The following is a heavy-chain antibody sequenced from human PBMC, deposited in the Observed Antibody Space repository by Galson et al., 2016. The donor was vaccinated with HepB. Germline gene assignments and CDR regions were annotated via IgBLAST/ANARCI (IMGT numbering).Heavy chain of an antibody. CDR3: ARVAVLRYFYWLLSDYSYYGLDV. CDR1: GYTFTSYG. J-gene: IGHJ6*02. CDR2: ISAYNGNI. Sequence: SVKVSCKASGYTFTSYGISWVRQAPGQGLEWMGWISAYNGNINYAQNLQGRVTMTTDTSTSTAYMELGSLRSDDTAVYYCARVAVLRYFYWLLSDYSYYGLDVWGQGTTVTVSS. V-gene: IGHV1-18*04. D-gene: IGHD3-9*01.